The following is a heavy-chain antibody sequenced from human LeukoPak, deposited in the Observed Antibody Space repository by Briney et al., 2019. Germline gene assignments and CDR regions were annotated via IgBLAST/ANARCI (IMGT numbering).Heavy chain of an antibody. CDR2: ISAYNGNT. J-gene: IGHJ4*02. Sequence: ASVKVSCKASGYTFTSYDINLVRQSTGQGVEWMGWISAYNGNTNYAQKLQGRVTMTTDTSTSTAYMELRSLRSDDTAVYYCARDRSRSPFFGYWGQGTLVTVSS. V-gene: IGHV1-18*01. CDR3: ARDRSRSPFFGY. CDR1: GYTFTSYD. D-gene: IGHD6-13*01.